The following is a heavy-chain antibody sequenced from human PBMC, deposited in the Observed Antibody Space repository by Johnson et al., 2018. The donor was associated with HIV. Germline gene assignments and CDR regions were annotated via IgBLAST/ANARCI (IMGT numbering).Heavy chain of an antibody. J-gene: IGHJ3*01. CDR3: ARDQGPYSGCLSV. CDR2: ISYDGSNK. CDR1: GFTFSSYA. D-gene: IGHD1-26*01. Sequence: QVQLVESGGGVVQPGRSLRLSCAASGFTFSSYAMHWVRQAPGKGLAWVAVISYDGSNKYYADSVKGRFTIPRDNSKNTLYLQMNSLIAEDTAVYYCARDQGPYSGCLSVWGQATMVTVSS. V-gene: IGHV3-30*04.